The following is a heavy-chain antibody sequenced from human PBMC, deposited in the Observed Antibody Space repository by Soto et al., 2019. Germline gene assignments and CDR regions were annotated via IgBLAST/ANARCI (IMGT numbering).Heavy chain of an antibody. D-gene: IGHD3-10*01. J-gene: IGHJ4*02. CDR3: ARASYFRHAGSYYVVS. V-gene: IGHV4-31*03. CDR2: VYSNGNT. Sequence: SETLSLTCTVSDDSLTTNKYAWTWIRQNPEKGLEWIGYVYSNGNTRSSPSLQSRVSMSVDTSKSHFSLRLSSVTAADTAVYFCARASYFRHAGSYYVVSWGQGTLVTVS. CDR1: DDSLTTNKYA.